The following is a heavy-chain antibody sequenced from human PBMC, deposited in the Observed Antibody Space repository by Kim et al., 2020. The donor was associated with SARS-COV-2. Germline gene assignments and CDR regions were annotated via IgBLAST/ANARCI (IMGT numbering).Heavy chain of an antibody. CDR3: ARPLIRWFGETHFDY. V-gene: IGHV3-7*03. CDR1: GFTFSSYW. D-gene: IGHD3-10*01. CDR2: IKQDGSEK. J-gene: IGHJ4*02. Sequence: GGSLRLSCAASGFTFSSYWMSWVRQAPGKGLEWVANIKQDGSEKYYVDSVKGRFTISRDNAKNSMYLQMNSLRAEDTAVYYCARPLIRWFGETHFDYWGQGTLVTVSS.